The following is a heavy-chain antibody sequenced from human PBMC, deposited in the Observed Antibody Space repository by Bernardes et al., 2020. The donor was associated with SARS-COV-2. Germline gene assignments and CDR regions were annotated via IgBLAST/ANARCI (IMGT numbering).Heavy chain of an antibody. Sequence: GGSLRLSCAASGFTFSSYWMSWVRQAPGKGLEWVANIKQDGSEKYYVDSVKGRFTISRDNAKNSLYLQMNSLRAEDTAVYYCARDKQYYYDSSGYYYDVSGLYGMDVWGQGTTVTVSS. CDR1: GFTFSSYW. D-gene: IGHD3-22*01. J-gene: IGHJ6*02. CDR2: IKQDGSEK. V-gene: IGHV3-7*01. CDR3: ARDKQYYYDSSGYYYDVSGLYGMDV.